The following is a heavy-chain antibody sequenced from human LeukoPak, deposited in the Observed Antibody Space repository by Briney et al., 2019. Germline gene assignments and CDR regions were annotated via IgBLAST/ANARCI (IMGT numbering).Heavy chain of an antibody. CDR2: IYPGDSDT. J-gene: IGHJ6*02. CDR3: ARGHYYYYYGMDV. V-gene: IGHV5-51*01. CDR1: GYTFTSYW. Sequence: GESLKISCKGSGYTFTSYWIGWVRQMPGKGLDWMGIIYPGDSDTRYSPSFQGQVTISADKSISTAYLQWSSLKASDTAMYYCARGHYYYYYGMDVWGQGTTVTVSS.